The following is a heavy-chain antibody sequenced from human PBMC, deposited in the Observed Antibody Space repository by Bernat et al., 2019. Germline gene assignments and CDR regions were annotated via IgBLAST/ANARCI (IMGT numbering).Heavy chain of an antibody. Sequence: EVQRVETGGGLIQPGGSLRLSCAASGFTVSSNYMSWVRQAPGKGLEWVSVIYSGGSTYYADSVKGRFTISRDNSKNTLYLQMNSLKAEDTAVYYCARLDVDTTDAFDIWGQGTMVTVSS. J-gene: IGHJ3*02. V-gene: IGHV3-53*02. D-gene: IGHD5-18*01. CDR3: ARLDVDTTDAFDI. CDR1: GFTVSSNY. CDR2: IYSGGST.